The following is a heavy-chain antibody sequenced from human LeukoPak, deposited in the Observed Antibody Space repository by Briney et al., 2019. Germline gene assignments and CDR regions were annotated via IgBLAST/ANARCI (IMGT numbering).Heavy chain of an antibody. CDR3: ASEGNWDYVKGGFYIN. V-gene: IGHV4-39*01. CDR1: GGSVGSSSYY. D-gene: IGHD1-7*01. J-gene: IGHJ4*02. CDR2: IYYTGST. Sequence: PSETLSLTCTVSGGSVGSSSYYWNWIRQPPGKELEWIGSIYYTGSTYYKSALKSRVTISVDTSNNQFSLKLTSVTAADTAVYYCASEGNWDYVKGGFYINWGQGTLVTVSS.